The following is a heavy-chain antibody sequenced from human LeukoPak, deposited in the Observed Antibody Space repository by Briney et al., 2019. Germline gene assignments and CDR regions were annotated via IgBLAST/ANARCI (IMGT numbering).Heavy chain of an antibody. CDR2: ISSSGSTI. CDR1: GFTFSSYE. Sequence: GGSLRLSCAASGFTFSSYEMNWVRQAPGKGLEWVSYISSSGSTIYYADSVKGRFTISRDNAKNSLYLQMNSLRAEDAAVYYCAREGGIVDRYGMDVWGKGTTVTVSS. J-gene: IGHJ6*04. CDR3: AREGGIVDRYGMDV. V-gene: IGHV3-48*03. D-gene: IGHD1-26*01.